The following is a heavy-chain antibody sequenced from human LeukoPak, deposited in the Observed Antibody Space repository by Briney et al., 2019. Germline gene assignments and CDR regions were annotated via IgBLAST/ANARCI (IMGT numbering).Heavy chain of an antibody. CDR1: GFTFSSFG. D-gene: IGHD5-18*01. J-gene: IGHJ6*03. Sequence: GSLRLSCSAYGFTFSSFGLSWVRQAPGKGLEWVSAISSTGRTAYYADSVQGRFTFSRANTKTSLYLHMNSLKDKVMYVYSSARDLRDTSMVTYPYFMDVWGKGTTVIISS. CDR3: ARDLRDTSMVTYPYFMDV. V-gene: IGHV3-23*01. CDR2: ISSTGRTA.